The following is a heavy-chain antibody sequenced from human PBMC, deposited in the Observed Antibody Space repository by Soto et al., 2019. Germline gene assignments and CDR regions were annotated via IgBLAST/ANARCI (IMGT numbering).Heavy chain of an antibody. D-gene: IGHD6-13*01. J-gene: IGHJ4*02. CDR1: GDLFNNHA. CDR3: AASSAIAAAGYFKF. V-gene: IGHV1-69*01. CDR2: ISPLFSTT. Sequence: QVQLVQSGAEVKEPGSSVKVSCKASGDLFNNHAFNWVRQAPGQGLEWMGRISPLFSTTNYAQKLQGRVTIGVDELTTIVYLEVNNLESDDTAMYYCAASSAIAAAGYFKFWGQGTLVTVSP.